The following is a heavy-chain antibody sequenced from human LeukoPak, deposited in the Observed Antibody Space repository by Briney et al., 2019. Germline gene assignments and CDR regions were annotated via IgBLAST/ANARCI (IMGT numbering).Heavy chain of an antibody. J-gene: IGHJ4*02. Sequence: ASVKVSCKVSGYTLTELSMHWVRQAPGKGLEWMGGFEPEDGETIYAQKFQGRVTMTEDTSTDTAYMELSSLRSEDTAVYYCAIRGYRGYYFDYWGQGTLVTVSS. V-gene: IGHV1-24*01. CDR1: GYTLTELS. D-gene: IGHD5-18*01. CDR3: AIRGYRGYYFDY. CDR2: FEPEDGET.